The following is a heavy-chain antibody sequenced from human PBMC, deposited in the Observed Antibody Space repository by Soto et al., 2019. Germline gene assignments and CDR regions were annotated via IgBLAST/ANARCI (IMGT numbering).Heavy chain of an antibody. V-gene: IGHV3-23*01. CDR1: GCKFSDYA. J-gene: IGHJ5*02. CDR2: ISGIGGVT. D-gene: IGHD3-22*01. CDR3: AKVLSYNYDWFDP. Sequence: GGSLRRSWIASGCKFSDYAITWVRQAPGEGLEWVSVISGIGGVTYFADSVKGRFTVSRDNSKNTVFLPLNNVRAEDSAMYFCAKVLSYNYDWFDPWGMGTLVTVSS.